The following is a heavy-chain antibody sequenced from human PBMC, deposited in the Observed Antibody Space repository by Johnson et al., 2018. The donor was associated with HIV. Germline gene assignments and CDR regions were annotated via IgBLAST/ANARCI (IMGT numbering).Heavy chain of an antibody. Sequence: VQLVESGGGVVQPGKSLTLSCVGSGLSFSNFGIHWVRQAPGKGLEWVSYISSSGSAIYYADSVKGRFTISRDNSKNTLYLQMNSLGAEDTAVYYCARVRGLVAFDIWGQGTIVTVAS. CDR3: ARVRGLVAFDI. J-gene: IGHJ3*02. D-gene: IGHD2-8*02. CDR2: ISSSGSAI. V-gene: IGHV3-48*01. CDR1: GLSFSNFG.